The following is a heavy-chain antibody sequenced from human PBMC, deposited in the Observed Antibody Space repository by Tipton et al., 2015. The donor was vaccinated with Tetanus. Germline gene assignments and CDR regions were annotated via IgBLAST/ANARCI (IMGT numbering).Heavy chain of an antibody. CDR2: AYYSGST. CDR3: ARFSYDSGGFYSYFDY. CDR1: GVTVGSNY. J-gene: IGHJ4*02. D-gene: IGHD3-22*01. Sequence: SGVTVGSNYMSWVRQPPGKGLEWIGHAYYSGSTNYNPSLKSRVSISVDTSNDQFSLRLTSVTAADTAIYYCARFSYDSGGFYSYFDYWGRGTLVTVSS. V-gene: IGHV4-59*02.